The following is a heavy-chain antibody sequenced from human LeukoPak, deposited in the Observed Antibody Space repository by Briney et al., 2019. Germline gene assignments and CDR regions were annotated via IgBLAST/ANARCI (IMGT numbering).Heavy chain of an antibody. J-gene: IGHJ3*02. Sequence: ASVKVSCKASGYTFTSYYMHWVRQAPGQGLEWIGIINPSGGSTSYAQKFQGRVTMTRDTSTSTVYMELSSLRSEDTAVYYCARDQYYGSGRNPDDAFDIWGQGTMVTVSS. CDR1: GYTFTSYY. CDR3: ARDQYYGSGRNPDDAFDI. CDR2: INPSGGST. D-gene: IGHD3-10*01. V-gene: IGHV1-46*01.